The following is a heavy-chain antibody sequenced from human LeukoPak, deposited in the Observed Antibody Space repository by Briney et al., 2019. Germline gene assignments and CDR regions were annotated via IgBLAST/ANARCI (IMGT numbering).Heavy chain of an antibody. CDR3: ARALTDDFEYQLLYFDY. CDR1: GGTFSTYYA. D-gene: IGHD2-2*01. J-gene: IGHJ4*02. Sequence: ASVKVSCKASGGTFSTYYAISWVRQAPGQGLEWMGWISAYNGNTNYAQKLQGRVTMTTDTSTSTAYMELRSLRSDDTAVYYCARALTDDFEYQLLYFDYWGQGTLVTVSS. V-gene: IGHV1-18*01. CDR2: ISAYNGNT.